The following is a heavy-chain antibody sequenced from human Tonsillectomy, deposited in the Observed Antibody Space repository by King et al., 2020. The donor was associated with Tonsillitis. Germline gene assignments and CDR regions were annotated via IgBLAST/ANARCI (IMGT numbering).Heavy chain of an antibody. Sequence: QLQESGPGLVKPSETLSLTCTVSGGSVSSSTYYWGWIRQPPGKGLEWIGSIYFGGITYYNPSLQSRVTISVDTSKNHFSLKLSSVTAADTAVYYCAGHDTTILYFDYWGQGSLVTVSS. V-gene: IGHV4-39*01. D-gene: IGHD1-14*01. J-gene: IGHJ4*02. CDR2: IYFGGIT. CDR3: AGHDTTILYFDY. CDR1: GGSVSSSTYY.